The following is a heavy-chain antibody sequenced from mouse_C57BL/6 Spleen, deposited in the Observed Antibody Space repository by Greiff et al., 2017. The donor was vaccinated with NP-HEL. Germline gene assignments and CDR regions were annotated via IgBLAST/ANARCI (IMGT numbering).Heavy chain of an antibody. CDR3: ARGLSAWFAY. CDR2: IWRGGSS. V-gene: IGHV2-2*01. J-gene: IGHJ3*01. Sequence: QVQLKQSGPGLVQPSQSLSITCTVSGFSLTSYGVHWVRQSPGKGLEWLGVIWRGGSSAYYAVFISRLSTIKDNSKSQVFFKMNSLQADDTAIYDCARGLSAWFAYWGQGTLVTVSA. CDR1: GFSLTSYG.